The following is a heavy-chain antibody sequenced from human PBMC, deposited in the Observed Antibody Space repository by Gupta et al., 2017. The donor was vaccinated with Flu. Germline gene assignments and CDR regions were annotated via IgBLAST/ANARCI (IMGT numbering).Heavy chain of an antibody. Sequence: QVQLVESGGGVVQLGRSLRLSCAASGFTFTNYAMHWVRQGPGKGLEWVAVIWYDGSNKYYADSVKGRFTISRDNSKNTLYLQINSLRAEDTAVYYCARDTGNDILTGYDCWGQGTLVTVSP. V-gene: IGHV3-33*01. CDR1: GFTFTNYA. CDR3: ARDTGNDILTGYDC. D-gene: IGHD3-9*01. J-gene: IGHJ4*02. CDR2: IWYDGSNK.